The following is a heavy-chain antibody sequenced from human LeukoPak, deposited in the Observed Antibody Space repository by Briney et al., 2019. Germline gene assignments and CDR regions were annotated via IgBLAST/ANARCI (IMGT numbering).Heavy chain of an antibody. J-gene: IGHJ4*02. D-gene: IGHD5-24*01. Sequence: SQTLSLTCTVSGGSISSGDYYWRWIRQPPGKGLEWIGYIYYSGSTYYNPSLKSRVTISVDTSKNQFSLKLSSVTAADTAVYYCANLGETKEMATIRNYWGQGTLVTVSS. V-gene: IGHV4-30-4*08. CDR2: IYYSGST. CDR3: ANLGETKEMATIRNY. CDR1: GGSISSGDYY.